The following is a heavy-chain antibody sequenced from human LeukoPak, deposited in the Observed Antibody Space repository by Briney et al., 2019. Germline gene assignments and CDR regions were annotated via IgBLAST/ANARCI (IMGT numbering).Heavy chain of an antibody. CDR3: ARRHYDILTGYSDAFDI. J-gene: IGHJ3*02. D-gene: IGHD3-9*01. Sequence: ASVKVSCKASGYTFTSYYMHWVRQAPGQGLEWMGIINPSGGSTSYAQKFQGRVTMTRDTSTSPVYMELSSLRSEDTAVYYCARRHYDILTGYSDAFDIWGQGTMVTVSS. CDR1: GYTFTSYY. V-gene: IGHV1-46*01. CDR2: INPSGGST.